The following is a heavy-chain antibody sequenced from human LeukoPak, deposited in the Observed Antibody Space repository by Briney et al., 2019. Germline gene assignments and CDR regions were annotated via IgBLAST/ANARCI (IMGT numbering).Heavy chain of an antibody. Sequence: ASVNVSCKASGYTFTRYAMNWVRQAPGQGLEWMGWINPNSGGTNYAQKFQGRVTMTRDTSISTAYMELSRLRSDDTAVYYCARDGDTGSFVVVPAAIADYWGQGTLVTISS. D-gene: IGHD2-2*01. CDR2: INPNSGGT. CDR3: ARDGDTGSFVVVPAAIADY. CDR1: GYTFTRYA. J-gene: IGHJ4*02. V-gene: IGHV1-2*02.